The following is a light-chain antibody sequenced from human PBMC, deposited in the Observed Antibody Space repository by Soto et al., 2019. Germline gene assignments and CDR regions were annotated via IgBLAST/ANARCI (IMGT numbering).Light chain of an antibody. J-gene: IGLJ2*01. Sequence: SYELTQPPSESVSPGQTASITCSGDKLGDKYACWYQQKPGQFPVLVIYQDSKRPSGIPERFSGSNSGNTATLTISGTQAMDEADYYCQAWDSSTAVFGGGIKLTVL. CDR3: QAWDSSTAV. V-gene: IGLV3-1*01. CDR1: KLGDKY. CDR2: QDS.